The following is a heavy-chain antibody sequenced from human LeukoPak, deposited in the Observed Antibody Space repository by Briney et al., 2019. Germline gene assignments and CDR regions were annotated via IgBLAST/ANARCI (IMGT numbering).Heavy chain of an antibody. Sequence: ASVKVSCKASGYTFTGYYMHWVRQAPGQGLEWMGWINPNSGGTNYAQKFQGRVTMTRDTSISTAYMELSRLRSDDTAVYYCARGYDFWSGYPYYFDYWGQGTLVTVS. J-gene: IGHJ4*02. V-gene: IGHV1-2*02. CDR1: GYTFTGYY. D-gene: IGHD3-3*01. CDR3: ARGYDFWSGYPYYFDY. CDR2: INPNSGGT.